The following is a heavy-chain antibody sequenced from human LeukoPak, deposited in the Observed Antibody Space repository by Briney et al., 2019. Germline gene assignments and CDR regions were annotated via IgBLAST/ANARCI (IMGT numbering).Heavy chain of an antibody. V-gene: IGHV4-34*01. J-gene: IGHJ5*02. Sequence: PSETLSLTCAVHGGSFSGYYGSWIRQPPGKGLEWIGEINHSGKTNYNPSLKSRVTISVDTSKNQFSLKLTSVTAADTAVYYCAGRRFGELFSSWGQGTQVTVSS. CDR2: INHSGKT. CDR3: AGRRFGELFSS. D-gene: IGHD3-10*01. CDR1: GGSFSGYY.